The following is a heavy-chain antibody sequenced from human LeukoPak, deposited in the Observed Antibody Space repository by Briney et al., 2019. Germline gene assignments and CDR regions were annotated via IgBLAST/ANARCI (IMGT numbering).Heavy chain of an antibody. J-gene: IGHJ4*02. V-gene: IGHV3-20*04. D-gene: IGHD3-22*01. CDR3: GKTYYYDSSGYSGRGKDTGYYFDY. CDR1: GFTFDDYG. CDR2: INWNGGTT. Sequence: GGSLRLSCAASGFTFDDYGMSWVRQAPGKGLEWVSGINWNGGTTVYAASVKGRFTISRDNAKNSLYLQMNSLRAEDTALYYCGKTYYYDSSGYSGRGKDTGYYFDYWGQGTLVTVSS.